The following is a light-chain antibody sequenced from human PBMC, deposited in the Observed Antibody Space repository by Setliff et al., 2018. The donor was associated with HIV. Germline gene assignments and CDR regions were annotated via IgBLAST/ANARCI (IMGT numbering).Light chain of an antibody. J-gene: IGLJ1*01. V-gene: IGLV2-14*02. Sequence: QSVLAQPASVSGSPGQSITISCTGTSSDVGSYNLVSWYQQHPGKAPKLMIYEVSKRPSGVSNRFSGSKSGNTASLTISGLQAEDEADYYCNSYTSSIPLYVFGTGTKVTVL. CDR2: EVS. CDR1: SSDVGSYNL. CDR3: NSYTSSIPLYV.